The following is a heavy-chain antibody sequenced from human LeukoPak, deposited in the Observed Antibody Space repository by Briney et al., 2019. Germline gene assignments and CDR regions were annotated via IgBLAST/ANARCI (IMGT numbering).Heavy chain of an antibody. Sequence: ETLSLTCAVYGGSFRGYYWSWIRQPPGKGLEWIGEINHSGSTNYSPSLKSRVTISVDTSKNQFSLKLNSVSAADTSVYYCARRPRNSGTYDGPPGLDYWGQGTLVTVSS. D-gene: IGHD1-26*01. V-gene: IGHV4-34*01. CDR3: ARRPRNSGTYDGPPGLDY. CDR2: INHSGST. CDR1: GGSFRGYY. J-gene: IGHJ4*02.